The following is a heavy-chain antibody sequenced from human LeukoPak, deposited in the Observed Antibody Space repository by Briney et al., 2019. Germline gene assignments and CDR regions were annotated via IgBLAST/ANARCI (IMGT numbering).Heavy chain of an antibody. CDR1: GGSISGYY. CDR3: ARAPGSYYDY. Sequence: PSETLSLTCTVSGGSISGYYWGWIRQPPGKGLEWIGYIYYSGSTNYNPSLKSRVTISLDTSKNQFSLKLNSVTAADTAVYFCARAPGSYYDYWGQGTLVTVS. CDR2: IYYSGST. J-gene: IGHJ4*02. D-gene: IGHD1-26*01. V-gene: IGHV4-59*01.